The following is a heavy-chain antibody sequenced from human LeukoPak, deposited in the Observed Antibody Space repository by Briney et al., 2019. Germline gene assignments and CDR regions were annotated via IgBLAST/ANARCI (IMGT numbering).Heavy chain of an antibody. D-gene: IGHD6-13*01. CDR1: GFTFSSYN. Sequence: GGSLRLSCAASGFTFSSYNMKWVRQAPGKGLEWVSGISGSGDSTYYADSVKGRFTISRDNSKNTLYLQMNSLRAGDTAVYYCAKARSSSSNVFDIWGQGTMVTVSS. J-gene: IGHJ3*02. CDR3: AKARSSSSNVFDI. CDR2: ISGSGDST. V-gene: IGHV3-23*01.